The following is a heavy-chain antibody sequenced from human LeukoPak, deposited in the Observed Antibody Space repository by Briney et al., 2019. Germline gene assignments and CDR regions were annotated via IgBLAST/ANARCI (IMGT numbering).Heavy chain of an antibody. J-gene: IGHJ4*02. V-gene: IGHV4-34*01. CDR1: GGSFSGYY. CDR2: INHSGST. Sequence: SETLSLTCAVYGGSFSGYYWSWIRQPPGKGLEWIGEINHSGSTNYNPSLKSRVTISVDTSKNQFSLKLSSVTAADTAVYYCARSIRHDPGYFDYWGQGTLVTVSS. CDR3: ARSIRHDPGYFDY.